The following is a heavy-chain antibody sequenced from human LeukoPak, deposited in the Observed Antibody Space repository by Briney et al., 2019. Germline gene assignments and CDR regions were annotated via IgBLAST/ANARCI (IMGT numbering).Heavy chain of an antibody. Sequence: GGSLRLSCAASGFTFSNAWMSWVRKAPGRGLEWVGRIKSKTDGGTTDYAAPVKGRFTISRDDSKNTLYLQMNSLKTEDTAVYYCTAKYQLLSASDYWGQGTLVTVSS. J-gene: IGHJ4*02. V-gene: IGHV3-15*01. CDR1: GFTFSNAW. CDR3: TAKYQLLSASDY. CDR2: IKSKTDGGTT. D-gene: IGHD2-2*01.